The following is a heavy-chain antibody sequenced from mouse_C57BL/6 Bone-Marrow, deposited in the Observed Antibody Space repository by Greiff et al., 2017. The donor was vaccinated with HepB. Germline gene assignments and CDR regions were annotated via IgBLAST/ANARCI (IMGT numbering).Heavy chain of an antibody. CDR3: ARGGYYDYGGY. J-gene: IGHJ2*01. CDR2: IYPGSGNT. Sequence: QVQLKESGAELVRPGASVKLSCKASGYTFTDYYINWVKQRPGQGLEWIARIYPGSGNTYYNEKFKGKATLTAEKSSSTAYMQLSSLTSEDSAVYFCARGGYYDYGGYWGQGTTLTVSS. D-gene: IGHD2-4*01. V-gene: IGHV1-76*01. CDR1: GYTFTDYY.